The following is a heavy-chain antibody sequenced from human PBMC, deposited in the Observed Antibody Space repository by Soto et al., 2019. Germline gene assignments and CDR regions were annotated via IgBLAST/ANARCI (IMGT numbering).Heavy chain of an antibody. D-gene: IGHD3-3*01. CDR1: GFTFSSYA. CDR2: ISSSSSTI. V-gene: IGHV3-48*01. Sequence: GGSLRLSCSASGFTFSSYAMHWVRQAPGKGLEWVSYISSSSSTIYYADSVKGRFTISRDNAKNSLYLQMNSLRAEDTAVYYCARDLGYDFWSGHIDYWGQGTLVTVSS. CDR3: ARDLGYDFWSGHIDY. J-gene: IGHJ4*02.